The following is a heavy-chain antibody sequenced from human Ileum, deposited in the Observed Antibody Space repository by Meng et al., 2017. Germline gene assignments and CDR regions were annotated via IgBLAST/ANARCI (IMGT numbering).Heavy chain of an antibody. J-gene: IGHJ4*02. CDR2: ISNTGSIT. Sequence: VQLVQSGGGLAQPGGSLRLSCAASGFSFSDYFMTWIRQAPGKGLEWLSYISNTGSITYHADSVKGRFSISRDNAKNSLYLQMNSLRPEDTAVYYCTTVSSSSLGYWGQGTLVTVSS. V-gene: IGHV3-11*01. CDR3: TTVSSSSLGY. D-gene: IGHD6-6*01. CDR1: GFSFSDYF.